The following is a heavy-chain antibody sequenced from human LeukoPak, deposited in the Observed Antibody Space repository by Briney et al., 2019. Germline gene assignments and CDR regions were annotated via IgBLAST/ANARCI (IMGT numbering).Heavy chain of an antibody. CDR1: GGTFSSYA. J-gene: IGHJ4*02. CDR3: AKYARGDTIFGVVINFDY. V-gene: IGHV1-69*04. D-gene: IGHD3-3*01. CDR2: IIPILGIA. Sequence: SVKVSCKASGGTFSSYAISWVRQAPGQGLEWMGRIIPILGIANYAQKFQGRVTITADKSTSTAYMELSSLRSEDTAVYYCAKYARGDTIFGVVINFDYWGQGTLVTVSS.